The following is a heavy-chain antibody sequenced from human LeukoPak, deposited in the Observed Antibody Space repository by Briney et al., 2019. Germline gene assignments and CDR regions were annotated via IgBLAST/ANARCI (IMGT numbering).Heavy chain of an antibody. CDR3: ASDHGLFGESTHY. V-gene: IGHV3-48*03. D-gene: IGHD3-10*01. Sequence: RGSLRLSCAASGFPFGSNEMNWVRQAPGKGLEGVSYISSSGSTISYAASVKGRFTISRDNAKNSLYLQMNSLRAEDTAVYYCASDHGLFGESTHYWGRGTLVTVSS. CDR1: GFPFGSNE. J-gene: IGHJ4*02. CDR2: ISSSGSTI.